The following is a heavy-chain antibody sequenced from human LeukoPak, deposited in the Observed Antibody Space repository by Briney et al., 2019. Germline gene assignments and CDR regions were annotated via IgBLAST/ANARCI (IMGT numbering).Heavy chain of an antibody. D-gene: IGHD1-26*01. CDR1: RFTFSSYA. V-gene: IGHV3-23*01. J-gene: IGHJ4*02. CDR3: ASYSGSYISN. CDR2: ISGSGGST. Sequence: GGSLRLSCAASRFTFSSYAMSWVRQAPGKGLEWVSAISGSGGSTYYADSVKGRFTISRDNAKNSLYLQMNSLRAEDTAVYYCASYSGSYISNWGQGTLVTVSS.